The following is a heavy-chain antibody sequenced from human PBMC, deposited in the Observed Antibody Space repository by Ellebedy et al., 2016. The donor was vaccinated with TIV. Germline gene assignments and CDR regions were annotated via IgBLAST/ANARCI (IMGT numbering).Heavy chain of an antibody. CDR2: IKADGSES. CDR3: VRVTMIRGAYRGAFDI. D-gene: IGHD3-10*01. CDR1: GFTFSSYW. J-gene: IGHJ3*02. Sequence: PGGSLRLSCAASGFTFSSYWMTWVRQAPGQGLEWVANIKADGSESFYVDSVKGRFTFSRDNAESSLQLQMNSLRVEDTAVYYCVRVTMIRGAYRGAFDIWGQGTVVTVSS. V-gene: IGHV3-7*03.